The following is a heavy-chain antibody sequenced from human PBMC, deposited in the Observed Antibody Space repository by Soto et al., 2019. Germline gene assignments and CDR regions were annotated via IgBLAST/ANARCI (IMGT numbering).Heavy chain of an antibody. D-gene: IGHD3-22*01. V-gene: IGHV1-18*04. CDR1: GYSFTSYG. CDR3: ARHRFNYYDDTVYYYIDY. J-gene: IGHJ4*02. Sequence: GASVKVSCKASGYSFTSYGISWVRQPPGQEPEWMGWISGHNGNTNHPQSLQGRVTMTTDTSRNTAYMELRSLRSDDTAVYYCARHRFNYYDDTVYYYIDYWGQGTLVTVSS. CDR2: ISGHNGNT.